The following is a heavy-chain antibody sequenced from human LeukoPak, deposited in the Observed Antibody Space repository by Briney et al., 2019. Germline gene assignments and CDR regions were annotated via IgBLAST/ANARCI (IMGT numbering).Heavy chain of an antibody. CDR3: ATTNYYDSSGYYQAKSVLDY. CDR2: INPNSGGT. V-gene: IGHV1-2*02. J-gene: IGHJ4*02. Sequence: ASVKVSCKASGYTFTSYGISWVRQAPGQGLEWMGWINPNSGGTNYAQKFQGRVTMTRDTSISTAYMELSRLRSDDTAVYYCATTNYYDSSGYYQAKSVLDYWGQGTLVTVSS. CDR1: GYTFTSYG. D-gene: IGHD3-22*01.